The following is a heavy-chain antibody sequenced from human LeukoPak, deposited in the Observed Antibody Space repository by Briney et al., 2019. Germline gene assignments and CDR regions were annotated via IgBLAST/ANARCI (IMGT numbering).Heavy chain of an antibody. CDR3: ARHLTYGSGSYYVFDY. CDR2: IYYSGST. CDR1: GGSISSYY. Sequence: SETLSLTCTVSGGSISSYYWSWIRQPPGKGLEWIGYIYYSGSTNYNPSLKSRVTISVDTSKNQFSLKLSSVTAADMAVYYCARHLTYGSGSYYVFDYWGQGTLVTVSS. D-gene: IGHD3-10*01. J-gene: IGHJ4*02. V-gene: IGHV4-59*08.